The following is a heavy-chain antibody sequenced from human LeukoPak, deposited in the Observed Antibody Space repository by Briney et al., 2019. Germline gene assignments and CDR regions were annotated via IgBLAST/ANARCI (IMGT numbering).Heavy chain of an antibody. CDR3: ARSSGYYSSLFYMHV. V-gene: IGHV1-46*01. CDR1: GYTFTSYY. D-gene: IGHD3-22*01. Sequence: SVKLSCKASGYTFTSYYMHWVRQAPGQGLEWVGIINPSGDPTTYAQQFQGRVTMTSDMSTSTVYMELSSLSSEDTAVYYCARSSGYYSSLFYMHVWGKGTTVTVSS. CDR2: INPSGDPT. J-gene: IGHJ6*03.